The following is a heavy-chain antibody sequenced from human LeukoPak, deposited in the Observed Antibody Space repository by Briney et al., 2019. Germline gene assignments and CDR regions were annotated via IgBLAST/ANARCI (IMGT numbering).Heavy chain of an antibody. CDR3: AMDCSGGSRSDP. D-gene: IGHD2-15*01. Sequence: SETLSLTCTVSGGSISSSSYYWGWIRQPPGKGLEWIGSIYYSGSTYYHPSLKSRVTISVDTSKNQFSLKLSSVTAADTAVYYCAMDCSGGSRSDPWGQGTLVTVSS. V-gene: IGHV4-39*01. CDR1: GGSISSSSYY. CDR2: IYYSGST. J-gene: IGHJ5*02.